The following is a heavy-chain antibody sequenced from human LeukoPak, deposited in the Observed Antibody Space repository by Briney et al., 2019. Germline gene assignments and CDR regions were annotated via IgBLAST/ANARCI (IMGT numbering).Heavy chain of an antibody. J-gene: IGHJ4*02. CDR3: ARGLGTDGGYVRQQFRVYFDY. V-gene: IGHV4-39*07. Sequence: SETLSLTCTVSGGSISSSSYYWGWIRQPPGKGLEWIGTIYYSGYTYYNPSLESRVTISVDTSKNQFSLKLSSVTAADTAVYYCARGLGTDGGYVRQQFRVYFDYWGQGTLVTVSS. D-gene: IGHD5-12*01. CDR2: IYYSGYT. CDR1: GGSISSSSYY.